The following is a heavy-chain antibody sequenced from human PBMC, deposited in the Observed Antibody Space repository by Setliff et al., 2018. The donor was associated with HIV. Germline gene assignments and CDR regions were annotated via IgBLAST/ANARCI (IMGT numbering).Heavy chain of an antibody. J-gene: IGHJ6*03. CDR3: ARGISPLDYMDV. Sequence: GASVKVSCKSSGYTFISYSLNWVRQAPGQGLEYIGWIGTDSHNTNYAQKFKDRVTMTADTATSTAYMELSSLRSEDTAVYYCARGISPLDYMDVWGKGTTVTVSS. V-gene: IGHV1-18*01. CDR1: GYTFISYS. CDR2: IGTDSHNT.